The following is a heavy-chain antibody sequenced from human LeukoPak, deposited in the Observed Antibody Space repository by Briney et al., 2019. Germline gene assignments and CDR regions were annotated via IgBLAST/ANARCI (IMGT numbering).Heavy chain of an antibody. CDR2: ISSSSSNT. D-gene: IGHD3-10*01. V-gene: IGHV3-11*05. Sequence: GGSLRLSCAASGFTVSRNYMSWIRQAPGKGLEWVSYISSSSSNTNYADSVKGRFTISRDNARNSLFLQMNSLRAEDTAVYYCAREGRFGELYTDYWGQGTLVTVSS. J-gene: IGHJ4*02. CDR3: AREGRFGELYTDY. CDR1: GFTVSRNY.